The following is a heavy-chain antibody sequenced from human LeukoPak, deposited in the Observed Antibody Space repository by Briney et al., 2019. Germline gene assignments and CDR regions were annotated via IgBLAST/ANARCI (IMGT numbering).Heavy chain of an antibody. CDR3: ARGPRYGSGNYYNNY. D-gene: IGHD3-10*01. Sequence: ASVKVSRKASGLTFTGYYIYWVRQAPGQGLEWVGWINPNSGGTNYALKFQGRVTMTRDTSISTAYMELSRLRSDDTAVYYCARGPRYGSGNYYNNYWGQGTLVTVSS. CDR1: GLTFTGYY. J-gene: IGHJ4*02. CDR2: INPNSGGT. V-gene: IGHV1-2*02.